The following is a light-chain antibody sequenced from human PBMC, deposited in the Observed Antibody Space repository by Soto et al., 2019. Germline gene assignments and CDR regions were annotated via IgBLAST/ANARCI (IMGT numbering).Light chain of an antibody. CDR3: QQYGSSPPIT. J-gene: IGKJ3*01. CDR2: GAS. CDR1: KSVSSSY. Sequence: EIVLTQSPGTLSLSPGERATLSCRASKSVSSSYLAWYQQKPGQAPRLLIYGASRRATGIPDRFSGSGSGTCFTLTISRLEPGDFAVYYCQQYGSSPPITFGPVTKVAI. V-gene: IGKV3-20*01.